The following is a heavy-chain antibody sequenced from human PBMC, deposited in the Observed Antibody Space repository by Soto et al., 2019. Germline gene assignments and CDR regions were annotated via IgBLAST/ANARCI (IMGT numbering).Heavy chain of an antibody. Sequence: EVQLVESGGGLVQPGGSLRLSCAASGFTVSSNYMSWVRQAPGKGLEWVSVIYSGGSTYYADSVKGRFTISRDNSKNTLYLQMNSLRAEDTAVYYCARSYYYILNGDVYWFDPWGQGTLVTVSS. J-gene: IGHJ5*02. CDR2: IYSGGST. V-gene: IGHV3-66*01. D-gene: IGHD3-9*01. CDR1: GFTVSSNY. CDR3: ARSYYYILNGDVYWFDP.